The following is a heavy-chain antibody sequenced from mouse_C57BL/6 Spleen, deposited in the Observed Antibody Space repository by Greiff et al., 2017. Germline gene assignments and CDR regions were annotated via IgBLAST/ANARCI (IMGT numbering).Heavy chain of an antibody. J-gene: IGHJ3*01. V-gene: IGHV1-15*01. CDR3: TDPYYSNYGFAY. Sequence: VQLVESGAELVRPGASVTLSCKASGYTFTDYEMHWVKQTPVHGLEWIGAIDPETGGTAYNQKFKGKAILTADKSSSTAYMELRSLTSEDSAVYYCTDPYYSNYGFAYWGQGTLVTVSA. D-gene: IGHD2-5*01. CDR2: IDPETGGT. CDR1: GYTFTDYE.